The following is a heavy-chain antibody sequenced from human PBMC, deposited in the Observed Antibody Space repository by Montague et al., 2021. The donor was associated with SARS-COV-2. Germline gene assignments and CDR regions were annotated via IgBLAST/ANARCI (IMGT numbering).Heavy chain of an antibody. CDR1: GDSVAGKKAG. CDR3: ARDAHIGSSWPFSGYGMDV. Sequence: CAISGDSVAGKKAGCSWDGQTPALDLQWQVRRHYRSKWNYDYAVSVKSRLIIIPNTSENQFSLQLNSVTPEDTAVYYCARDAHIGSSWPFSGYGMDVWGQGTTVTVSS. V-gene: IGHV6-1*01. D-gene: IGHD6-13*01. J-gene: IGHJ6*02. CDR2: RHYRSKWNY.